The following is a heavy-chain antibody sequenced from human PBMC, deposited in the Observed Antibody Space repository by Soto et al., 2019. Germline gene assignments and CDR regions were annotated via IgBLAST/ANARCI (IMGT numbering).Heavy chain of an antibody. Sequence: EVQLVESGGGVVQPWGSLRLSCEASGFTVSSKYMSWVRQPPGRGPEWVALFNNGGNTYYAESVKGRFTISRDSSKNTLDLQLNSLIAEDTAVYYCARDDVYCGGGRCDGVTMDVWGKGTTVIVSS. CDR3: ARDDVYCGGGRCDGVTMDV. CDR1: GFTVSSKY. CDR2: FNNGGNT. D-gene: IGHD2-15*01. J-gene: IGHJ6*03. V-gene: IGHV3-66*01.